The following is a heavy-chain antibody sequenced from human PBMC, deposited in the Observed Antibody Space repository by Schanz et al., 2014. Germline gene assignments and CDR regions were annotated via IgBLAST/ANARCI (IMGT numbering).Heavy chain of an antibody. CDR2: IIPILGIA. D-gene: IGHD2-2*02. CDR3: AGTYCSSTSCYTGYYYMDV. Sequence: QVQLVQSGAEVKKPGSSMKVSCKASGGTFNSYTINWVRQAPGQGLEWMGRIIPILGIANYAQKFQGRVTITVDRSTSTAYMELSSLRSEDTAVYYCAGTYCSSTSCYTGYYYMDVWGKGTTVTVSS. CDR1: GGTFNSYT. J-gene: IGHJ6*03. V-gene: IGHV1-69*02.